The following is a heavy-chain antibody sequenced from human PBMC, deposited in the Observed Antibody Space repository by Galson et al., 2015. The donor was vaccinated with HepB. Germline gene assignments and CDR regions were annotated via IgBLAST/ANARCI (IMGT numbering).Heavy chain of an antibody. CDR3: ARGNDYLWGDKDY. D-gene: IGHD3-16*01. Sequence: SVKVSCKASGYTFSNFDINWVRQATGQGLQWMGWMNPNSGHTGYARIFQGRVTMTRNSSISTAYLHLSSLRSEDTAVYYCARGNDYLWGDKDYWGQGTLVTVSS. J-gene: IGHJ4*02. CDR1: GYTFSNFD. CDR2: MNPNSGHT. V-gene: IGHV1-8*01.